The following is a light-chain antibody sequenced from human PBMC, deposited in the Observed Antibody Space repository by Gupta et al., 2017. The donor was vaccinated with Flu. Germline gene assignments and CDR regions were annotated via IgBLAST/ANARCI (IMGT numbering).Light chain of an antibody. J-gene: IGKJ5*01. Sequence: PATLSVSPGERATLSCRASQSVSSNLAWYQQKPGQAPRLLIYGASTRATGIPARFSGSGSGTEFTLTISSLQSEDFAVYYCQQETNWPITFGQGTRMEIK. CDR2: GAS. CDR1: QSVSSN. CDR3: QQETNWPIT. V-gene: IGKV3-15*01.